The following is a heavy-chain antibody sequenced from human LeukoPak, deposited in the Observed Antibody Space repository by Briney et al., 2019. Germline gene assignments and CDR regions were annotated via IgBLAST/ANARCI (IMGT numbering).Heavy chain of an antibody. J-gene: IGHJ5*02. CDR3: ARDGVSYYDFWSGYYTVKRWFDP. D-gene: IGHD3-3*01. V-gene: IGHV1-69*13. CDR1: GGTFSSYA. CDR2: IIPIFGTA. Sequence: SVKVSCKASGGTFSSYAISWVRQAPGQGLEWMGGIIPIFGTANYAQKLQGRVTITADESTSTAYMELSSLRSEDTAVYYCARDGVSYYDFWSGYYTVKRWFDPWGQGTLVTVSS.